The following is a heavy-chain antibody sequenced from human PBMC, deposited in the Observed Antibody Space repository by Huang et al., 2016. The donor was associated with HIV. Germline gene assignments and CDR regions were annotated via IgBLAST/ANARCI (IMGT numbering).Heavy chain of an antibody. J-gene: IGHJ4*02. V-gene: IGHV3-48*01. CDR3: ARDGLRGRLITRSLDY. CDR1: GFIFNIYS. D-gene: IGHD3-10*01. Sequence: EVQLVESGGDLVQPGGSLRLSCAASGFIFNIYSMNWVRQAPGKGLEWVAYISSGSTTIYYADSVKGRFTISRDNAKNSLYLQMNSLRAEDTAVYYWARDGLRGRLITRSLDYWGQGTLVTVSS. CDR2: ISSGSTTI.